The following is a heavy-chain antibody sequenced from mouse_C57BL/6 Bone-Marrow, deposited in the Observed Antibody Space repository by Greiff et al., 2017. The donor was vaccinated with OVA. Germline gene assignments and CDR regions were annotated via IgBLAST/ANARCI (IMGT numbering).Heavy chain of an antibody. J-gene: IGHJ2*01. CDR3: ARWRGYYFDY. Sequence: QVHVKQSGAELVKPGASVKLSCKASGYTFTSYWMHWVKQRPGQGLEWIGMIHPNSGSTNYNEKFKSKATLTVDKSSSTAYMQLSSLTSEDSAVYYCARWRGYYFDYWGQGTTLTVSS. V-gene: IGHV1-64*01. CDR1: GYTFTSYW. CDR2: IHPNSGST.